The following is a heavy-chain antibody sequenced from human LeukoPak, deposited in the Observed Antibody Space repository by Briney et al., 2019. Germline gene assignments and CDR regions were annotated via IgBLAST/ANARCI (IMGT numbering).Heavy chain of an antibody. CDR1: GFTFSSYW. Sequence: PGGSLRLSCAASGFTFSSYWMHWVRQAPGKGLVWVSRINSDGSSTSYADSVKGRFTISRDNAKNTLYLQMNSLRAEDTAVYYCARGGRPGYSSGWYPRYFDYWGQGTLVTVSS. D-gene: IGHD6-19*01. J-gene: IGHJ4*02. CDR2: INSDGSST. V-gene: IGHV3-74*01. CDR3: ARGGRPGYSSGWYPRYFDY.